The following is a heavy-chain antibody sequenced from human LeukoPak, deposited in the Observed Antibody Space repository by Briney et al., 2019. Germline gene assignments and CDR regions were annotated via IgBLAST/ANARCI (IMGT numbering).Heavy chain of an antibody. CDR2: INRAGIES. CDR1: GFTFTDYW. D-gene: IGHD1-26*01. V-gene: IGHV3-7*01. Sequence: GGSLRLSCAASGFTFTDYWMTWVRQVPGKGLEWVANINRAGIESYYVDSVRGRFTISRDNAEKALYLQMDSLRVDDTAVYYCARVGTWELQRVFDNWGQGTLVTVSS. J-gene: IGHJ4*02. CDR3: ARVGTWELQRVFDN.